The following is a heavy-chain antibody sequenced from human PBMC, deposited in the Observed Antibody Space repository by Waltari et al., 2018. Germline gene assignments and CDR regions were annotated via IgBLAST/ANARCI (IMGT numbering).Heavy chain of an antibody. CDR2: IIPTLGIA. Sequence: QVQLVQSGAEVKKPGSSVKVSCKASGGTFSSYAISWVRQAPGQGLEWMGGIIPTLGIANYAQKFRGRVTITADESTSTAYMELSSLRSEDTAVYYCARAIWFRELLSYFDYWGQGTLVTVSS. CDR1: GGTFSSYA. J-gene: IGHJ4*02. V-gene: IGHV1-69*04. CDR3: ARAIWFRELLSYFDY. D-gene: IGHD3-10*01.